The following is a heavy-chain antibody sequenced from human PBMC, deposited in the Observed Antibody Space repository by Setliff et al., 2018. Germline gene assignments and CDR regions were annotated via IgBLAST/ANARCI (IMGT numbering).Heavy chain of an antibody. Sequence: PGGSLRLSCAASGLTFRTYAMSWVRQAPGKGLEWVSSTTGSGGDRDYADSVKGRFTISRDNANQSLYLQMNSLRAEDTAVYYCARLALTGYDSSGYYYALEYYYYMDVWGTGTTVTVSS. CDR3: ARLALTGYDSSGYYYALEYYYYMDV. J-gene: IGHJ6*03. CDR1: GLTFRTYA. D-gene: IGHD3-22*01. V-gene: IGHV3-23*01. CDR2: TTGSGGDR.